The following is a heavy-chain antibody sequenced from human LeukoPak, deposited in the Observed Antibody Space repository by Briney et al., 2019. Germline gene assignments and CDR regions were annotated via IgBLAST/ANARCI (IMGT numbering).Heavy chain of an antibody. CDR1: VGSFRGYY. D-gene: IGHD2-2*03. Sequence: PSETLSLTCAVYVGSFRGYYWSWIRQPPGKRLEWIGEINHSGSTNYNSSLKSRVPISVDPSKNQFPLKLSSVTAANTAVYYCARDVRIGYCSSTSCYDDWGQGTLVTVSS. V-gene: IGHV4-34*01. CDR2: INHSGST. CDR3: ARDVRIGYCSSTSCYDD. J-gene: IGHJ4*02.